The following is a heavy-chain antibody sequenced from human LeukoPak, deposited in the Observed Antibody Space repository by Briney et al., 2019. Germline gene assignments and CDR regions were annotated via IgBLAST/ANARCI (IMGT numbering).Heavy chain of an antibody. Sequence: TGGSPRLSCAASGFTFSSYAMSWVRQAPGKGLEWVSAISGSGGSTYYADSVKGRFTISRDNSKNTLYLQMNSLRAEDTAVYYCAKGFRWGWDAGSYWYFDLWGRGTLVTVSS. J-gene: IGHJ2*01. CDR1: GFTFSSYA. CDR3: AKGFRWGWDAGSYWYFDL. D-gene: IGHD2-21*01. V-gene: IGHV3-23*01. CDR2: ISGSGGST.